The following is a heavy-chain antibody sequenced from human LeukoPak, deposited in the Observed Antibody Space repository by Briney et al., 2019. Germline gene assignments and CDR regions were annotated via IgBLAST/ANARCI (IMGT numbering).Heavy chain of an antibody. J-gene: IGHJ4*02. Sequence: ASVKVSCKASGYTFTSYGISWVRQAPGHGLEGMGWISAYNGNTNYAQKLQGRVTMTTDTSTSTACMELRSLRSDDTAVYYCAREGIAAAGTKPFDYWGQGTLVTVSS. CDR1: GYTFTSYG. D-gene: IGHD6-13*01. V-gene: IGHV1-18*01. CDR3: AREGIAAAGTKPFDY. CDR2: ISAYNGNT.